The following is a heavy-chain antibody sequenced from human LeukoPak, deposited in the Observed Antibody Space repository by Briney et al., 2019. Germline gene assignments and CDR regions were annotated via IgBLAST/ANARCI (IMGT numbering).Heavy chain of an antibody. CDR1: GFTFGSYA. Sequence: GGSLRLSCAASGFTFGSYAMSWVRQAPGKGLEWVSTISGNGVSTYHADSVKGQFAISRDNSKNTLYLQMSSLRAEDTAVYYCAKTRFFPDYWGQGTLVTVSS. D-gene: IGHD3-3*01. CDR3: AKTRFFPDY. V-gene: IGHV3-23*01. CDR2: ISGNGVST. J-gene: IGHJ4*02.